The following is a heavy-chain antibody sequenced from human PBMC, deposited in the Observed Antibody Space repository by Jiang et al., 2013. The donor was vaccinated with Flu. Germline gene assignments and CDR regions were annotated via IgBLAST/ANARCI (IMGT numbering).Heavy chain of an antibody. D-gene: IGHD3/OR15-3a*01. V-gene: IGHV4-30-4*08. J-gene: IGHJ5*02. CDR3: ARGYYYDFSWFDP. CDR1: NGSINIDNYY. CDR2: VYYSGNT. Sequence: SGSGLVKPSQTLSLICTVSNGSINIDNYYWTWIRQPPGKGLEWIGYVYYSGNTYYNPSLRSRVAISVDTSNNQFSLKLSSVTAADTAVYFCARGYYYDFSWFDPWGQGTLVTVSS.